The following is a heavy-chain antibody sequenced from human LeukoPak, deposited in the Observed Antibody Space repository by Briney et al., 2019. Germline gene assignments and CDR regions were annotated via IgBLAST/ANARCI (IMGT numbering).Heavy chain of an antibody. J-gene: IGHJ4*02. CDR3: AKGGCSRGTCYDN. CDR1: GFTFSTYA. CDR2: VIGSGSDT. V-gene: IGHV3-23*01. Sequence: PGGSLRLSCAASGFTFSTYAMTWVRRAPGSGLEWVSGVIGSGSDTYYADSVRGRFTISRDNSKNTLYLQMNSLRVEDTAVYYCAKGGCSRGTCYDNWGQGILVTVSS. D-gene: IGHD6-25*01.